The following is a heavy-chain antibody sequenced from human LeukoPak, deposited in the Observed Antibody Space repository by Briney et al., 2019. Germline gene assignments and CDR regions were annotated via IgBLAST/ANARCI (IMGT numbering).Heavy chain of an antibody. D-gene: IGHD3-10*01. CDR3: ARDRKPHVYYYGSGSSFNWFDP. CDR2: INPNSGGT. J-gene: IGHJ5*02. V-gene: IGHV1-2*02. Sequence: ASVKVSCKASGYTFTGYYMHWVRQAPGQGLEWMGWINPNSGGTNYAQKLQGRVTMTTDTSTSTAYMELRSLRSDDTAVYYCARDRKPHVYYYGSGSSFNWFDPWGQGTLVTVSS. CDR1: GYTFTGYY.